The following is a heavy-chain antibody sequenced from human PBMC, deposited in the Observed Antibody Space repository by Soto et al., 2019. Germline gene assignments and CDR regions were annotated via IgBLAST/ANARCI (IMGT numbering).Heavy chain of an antibody. D-gene: IGHD4-17*01. CDR1: GGTFSNYA. Sequence: QVQLVQSGAEVKKPGSSVKVSCKVSGGTFSNYAISWVRQAPGHGLEWMGGIIPMFTTPNYAQKFEDRVTITADESTNTAYMGLRSMTSDDTAVYYCARWSLFGDYGDFDFWGQGTLVTVSS. CDR2: IIPMFTTP. V-gene: IGHV1-69*01. J-gene: IGHJ4*02. CDR3: ARWSLFGDYGDFDF.